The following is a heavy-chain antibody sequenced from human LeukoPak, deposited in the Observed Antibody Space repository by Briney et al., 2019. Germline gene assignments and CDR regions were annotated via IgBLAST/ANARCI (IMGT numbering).Heavy chain of an antibody. CDR2: INPNSGGT. V-gene: IGHV1-2*02. J-gene: IGHJ4*02. CDR1: GYTFTKKA. Sequence: ASVKVSCKAFGYTFTKKAISWVRQAPGQGLEWMGWINPNSGGTNYAQKFQGRVTMTRDTSISTAYMELSRLRSDDTAVYYCARGEGYWGQGTLVTVSS. CDR3: ARGEGY.